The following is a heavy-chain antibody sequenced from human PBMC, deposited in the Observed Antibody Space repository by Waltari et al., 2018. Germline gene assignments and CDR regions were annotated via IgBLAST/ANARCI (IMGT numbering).Heavy chain of an antibody. D-gene: IGHD1-1*01. Sequence: EVQLVESGGGLIQPGGSLRLSCAASGFTVSSNYMSWVRQAPGKGLEWVSAISGSGGSTYYADSVKGRFTISRDNSKNTLYLQMNSLRAEDTAVYYCAKAPPYGLELDYWGQGTLVTVSS. CDR3: AKAPPYGLELDY. CDR2: ISGSGGST. V-gene: IGHV3-23*04. J-gene: IGHJ4*02. CDR1: GFTVSSNY.